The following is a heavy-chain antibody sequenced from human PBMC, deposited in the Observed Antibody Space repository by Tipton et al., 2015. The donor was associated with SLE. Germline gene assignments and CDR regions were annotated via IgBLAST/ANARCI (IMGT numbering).Heavy chain of an antibody. CDR1: GFTFEDYA. CDR2: TNWNGDST. CDR3: ARDTGNYGGSFNI. V-gene: IGHV3-20*04. J-gene: IGHJ3*02. Sequence: FLRLSCEASGFTFEDYAMSWVRQAPGKGLEWVSATNWNGDSTGYVESVKGRFTISRDNAKNSLYLQMNSLRAEDTAFYYCARDTGNYGGSFNIWGPRDNGHRLF. D-gene: IGHD1-7*01.